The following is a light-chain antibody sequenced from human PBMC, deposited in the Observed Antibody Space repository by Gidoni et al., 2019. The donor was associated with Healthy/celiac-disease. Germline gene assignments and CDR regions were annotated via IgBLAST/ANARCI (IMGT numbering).Light chain of an antibody. J-gene: IGLJ1*01. CDR3: SSYAGSNKRAYV. CDR1: SSDVGGYNY. Sequence: QSALTQPPSASGSPGQSVTISCTGTSSDVGGYNYVSWYQQHPGKAPKLMIYEVSKRPSGVPDRFSGSKSGNTASLTVSGLQAEDEADYYCSSYAGSNKRAYVFGTGTKVTVL. V-gene: IGLV2-8*01. CDR2: EVS.